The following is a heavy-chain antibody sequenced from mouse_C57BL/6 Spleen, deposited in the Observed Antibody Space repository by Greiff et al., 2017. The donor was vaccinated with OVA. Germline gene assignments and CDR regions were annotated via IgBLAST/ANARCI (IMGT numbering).Heavy chain of an antibody. CDR2: IYPGSGST. CDR1: GYTFTSYW. V-gene: IGHV1-55*01. CDR3: ARYGSSSYYFDY. J-gene: IGHJ2*01. D-gene: IGHD1-1*01. Sequence: QVQLQQPGAELVKPGASVKMSCKASGYTFTSYWITWVKQRPGQGLEWIGDIYPGSGSTNYNEKFKSKATLTVDTSSSTAYMQLSSLPSEDSAVYYCARYGSSSYYFDYWGQGTTLTVSS.